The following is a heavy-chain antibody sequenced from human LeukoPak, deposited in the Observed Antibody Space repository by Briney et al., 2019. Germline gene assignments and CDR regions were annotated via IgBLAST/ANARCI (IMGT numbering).Heavy chain of an antibody. CDR2: INAGNGNT. D-gene: IGHD5-24*01. Sequence: GASVKVSCTASGYTFTTYAMHWVRQAPGQRLEWMGWINAGNGNTKYSQKFQGRVTITRDTSASTAYMELSSLRSEDTAMYYCARDWHGVGDGDFDYWGQGTLVTVSS. CDR3: ARDWHGVGDGDFDY. V-gene: IGHV1-3*01. CDR1: GYTFTTYA. J-gene: IGHJ4*02.